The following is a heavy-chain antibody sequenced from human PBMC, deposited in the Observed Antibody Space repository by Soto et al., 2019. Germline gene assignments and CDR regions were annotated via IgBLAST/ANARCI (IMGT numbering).Heavy chain of an antibody. D-gene: IGHD2-2*01. Sequence: QVQLVQSGAEVKKPGSSVKVSCKASGGTFSSYAISWVRQAPGQGLEWMGGIIPISETTNYAQKFQGRLTITADESTSTAYMELSSLRSEDTAVYYCARSQGSSTSLEIYYYYYYGMDVWGQGTTVTVSS. CDR1: GGTFSSYA. V-gene: IGHV1-69*01. CDR2: IIPISETT. J-gene: IGHJ6*02. CDR3: ARSQGSSTSLEIYYYYYYGMDV.